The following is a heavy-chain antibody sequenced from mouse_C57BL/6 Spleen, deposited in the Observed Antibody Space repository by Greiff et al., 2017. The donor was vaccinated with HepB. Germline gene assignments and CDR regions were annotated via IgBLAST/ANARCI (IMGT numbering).Heavy chain of an antibody. Sequence: VKLVESGAELARPGASVKLSCKASGYTFTSYGISWVKQRTGQGLEWIGEIYPRSGNTYYNEKFKGKATLTADKSSSTAYMELRSLTSEDSAVYFCARSFYDYDRDWYFDVWGTGTTVTVSS. J-gene: IGHJ1*03. CDR1: GYTFTSYG. CDR2: IYPRSGNT. V-gene: IGHV1-81*01. D-gene: IGHD2-4*01. CDR3: ARSFYDYDRDWYFDV.